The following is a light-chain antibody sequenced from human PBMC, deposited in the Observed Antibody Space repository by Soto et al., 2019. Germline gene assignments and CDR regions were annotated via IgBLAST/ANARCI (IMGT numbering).Light chain of an antibody. Sequence: DIQMTQSPSSVSASVGDRVTITCRASQGISSWLAWYQQKPGKATKVLIYAASCLQSGVSSWFSGSGSATDSLLTSSSLQPEDFATYYYQQANSSALTFGGGTRLEIK. J-gene: IGKJ5*01. V-gene: IGKV1-12*01. CDR2: AAS. CDR1: QGISSW. CDR3: QQANSSALT.